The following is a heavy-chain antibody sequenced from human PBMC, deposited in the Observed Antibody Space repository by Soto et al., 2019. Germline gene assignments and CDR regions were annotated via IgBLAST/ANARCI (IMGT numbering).Heavy chain of an antibody. CDR2: IYPGDSDT. CDR1: GYSFTSYW. D-gene: IGHD3-10*01. CDR3: ARAVFGSGSYYPYYYYYMDV. Sequence: PGESLKISCKGSGYSFTSYWIGWVRQMPGKGLEWMGIIYPGDSDTRYSPSFQGQVTISADKPISTAYLQWSSLKASDTAMYYCARAVFGSGSYYPYYYYYMDVWGKGTTVTVSS. J-gene: IGHJ6*03. V-gene: IGHV5-51*01.